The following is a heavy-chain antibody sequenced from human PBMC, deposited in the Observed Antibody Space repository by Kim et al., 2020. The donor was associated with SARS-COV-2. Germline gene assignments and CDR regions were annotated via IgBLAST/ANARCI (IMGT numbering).Heavy chain of an antibody. V-gene: IGHV4-39*01. CDR2: IYYSGST. CDR1: GGSISSSSYY. D-gene: IGHD5-18*01. J-gene: IGHJ4*02. CDR3: ASRGYSYGWVSVTPSDY. Sequence: SETLSLTCTVSGGSISSSSYYWGWIRQPPGKGLEWIGSIYYSGSTYYNPSLKSRVTISVDTSKNQFSLKLSSGTAAHTAVYYCASRGYSYGWVSVTPSDYWGQGTLVTVSS.